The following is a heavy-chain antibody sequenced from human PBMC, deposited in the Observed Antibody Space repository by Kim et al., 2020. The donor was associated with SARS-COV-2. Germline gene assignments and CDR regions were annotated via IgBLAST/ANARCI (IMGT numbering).Heavy chain of an antibody. Sequence: GGSLRLSCVASGFNFNVFGMHWVRQAPGKGLEWVATIGYDGSIEDYADSVKGRFTISRDNSANALYLQMNSLRGDDTSIYYCARGPGMGSYFDCWGQGTLVTVSS. CDR2: IGYDGSIE. J-gene: IGHJ4*02. CDR3: ARGPGMGSYFDC. D-gene: IGHD3-10*01. CDR1: GFNFNVFG. V-gene: IGHV3-33*08.